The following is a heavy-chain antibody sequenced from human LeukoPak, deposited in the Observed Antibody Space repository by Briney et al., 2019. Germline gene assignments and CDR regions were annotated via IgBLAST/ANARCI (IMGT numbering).Heavy chain of an antibody. CDR1: GYTFTGYY. CDR2: INPNSGGT. D-gene: IGHD5-24*01. CDR3: ARELGDDFGFDP. V-gene: IGHV1-2*02. Sequence: EASVKVSCKASGYTFTGYYMHWVRQAPGQGLEWMGWINPNSGGTNYAQKFQGRVTMTRDTSISTAYMELSRLRSDDTAVYYCARELGDDFGFDPWGQGTLVTVSS. J-gene: IGHJ5*02.